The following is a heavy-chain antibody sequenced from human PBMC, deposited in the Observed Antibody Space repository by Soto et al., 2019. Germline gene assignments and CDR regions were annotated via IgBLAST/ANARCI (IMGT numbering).Heavy chain of an antibody. D-gene: IGHD4-17*01. CDR1: GGSISSGDYY. Sequence: QVQLQESGPGLVKPSQTLSLTCTVSGGSISSGDYYWSWIRQPPGKGLEWIGYIYYSGSTYYNPSLSSRVTISVDTSKHQFSLKLSSVTAADTAVYYCARVNMGDYGGQAFDCWGQGTLVTVSS. CDR2: IYYSGST. V-gene: IGHV4-30-4*01. CDR3: ARVNMGDYGGQAFDC. J-gene: IGHJ4*02.